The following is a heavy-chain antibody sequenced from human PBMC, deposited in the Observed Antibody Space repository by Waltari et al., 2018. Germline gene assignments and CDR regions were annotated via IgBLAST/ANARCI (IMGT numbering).Heavy chain of an antibody. V-gene: IGHV5-51*01. CDR1: GYNFTTYW. CDR2: IYPGDSSS. Sequence: EVQLVQSGAEVKKPGESLKISCRGSGYNFTTYWIGWVRQMPGEGLEWMAMIYPGDSSSRYRPSFQGQVTISVDKSISTAYLQWSSLKASDTATYYCARRGYSGFEGSWFDSWGRGTLVTVSS. CDR3: ARRGYSGFEGSWFDS. D-gene: IGHD5-12*01. J-gene: IGHJ5*01.